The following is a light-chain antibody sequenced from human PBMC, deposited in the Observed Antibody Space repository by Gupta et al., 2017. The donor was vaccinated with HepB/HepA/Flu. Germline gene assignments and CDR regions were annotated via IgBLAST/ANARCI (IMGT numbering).Light chain of an antibody. V-gene: IGKV1-39*01. CDR1: QSISSY. Sequence: DIQMXRPPSXFSASVGDRVTITCRASQSISSYLNWYQQKPGKAPKLLIYAASSLQSGVPSRFSGSGSGTDFTLTISSLQPEDFATYYCQQSYSTPRTFGQGTKVEIK. CDR3: QQSYSTPRT. J-gene: IGKJ1*01. CDR2: AAS.